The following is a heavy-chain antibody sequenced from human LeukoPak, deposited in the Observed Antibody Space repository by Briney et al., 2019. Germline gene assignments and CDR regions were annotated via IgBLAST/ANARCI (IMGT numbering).Heavy chain of an antibody. CDR2: IYYNANT. J-gene: IGHJ6*02. Sequence: SETLSLTCTVSGGSISSSIYYWGWIRQPPGRGLLWIGSIYYNANTYYNPSLKSRITISVDTSKNQFSLRLSSVTAADTAVYYCARVGATPRYYTYYGMDVWGQGTTVTVSS. CDR3: ARVGATPRYYTYYGMDV. V-gene: IGHV4-39*07. CDR1: GGSISSSIYY. D-gene: IGHD1-26*01.